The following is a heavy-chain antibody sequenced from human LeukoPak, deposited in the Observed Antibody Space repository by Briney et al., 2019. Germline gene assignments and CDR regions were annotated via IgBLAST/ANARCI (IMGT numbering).Heavy chain of an antibody. D-gene: IGHD6-13*01. V-gene: IGHV3-7*01. Sequence: PGGSLRLSCAASGFTFSNYWMSWVRQAPGKGLEWVANIKQDGSEKHYVDSVKGRFTISTDNAKNSMDLQMNSLRTEDTAVYYCARDRGKYSSSYFFDYWGQGTLVTVSS. CDR1: GFTFSNYW. J-gene: IGHJ4*02. CDR2: IKQDGSEK. CDR3: ARDRGKYSSSYFFDY.